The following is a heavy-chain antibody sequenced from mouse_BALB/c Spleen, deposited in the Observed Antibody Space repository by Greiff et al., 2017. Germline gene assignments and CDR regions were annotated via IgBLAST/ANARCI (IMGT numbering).Heavy chain of an antibody. CDR1: GYTFTSYW. CDR2: IFPGTGTT. CDR3: ARHYYGSSFDY. J-gene: IGHJ2*01. V-gene: IGHV1S132*01. D-gene: IGHD1-1*01. Sequence: QVQLQQSGAELVKPGASVKLSCKTSGYTFTSYWIQWVKQRPGQGLGWIGEIFPGTGTTYYNEKFKGKATLTIDTSSSTAYMQLSSLTSEDSAVYFCARHYYGSSFDYWGQGTTLTVSS.